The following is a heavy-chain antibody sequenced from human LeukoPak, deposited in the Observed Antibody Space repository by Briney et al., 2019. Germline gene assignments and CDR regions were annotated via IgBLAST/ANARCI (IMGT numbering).Heavy chain of an antibody. CDR1: GDSISSYF. CDR2: INDSGTT. CDR3: ARLPLGAFGEVLNFDS. V-gene: IGHV4-34*01. J-gene: IGHJ4*02. Sequence: SETLSLTCTVSGDSISSYFWTWIRKPPGKGLEWIGDINDSGTTKYNPTLKSRVTISIDTSKKQFSLKVKSVTAADTAVYYCARLPLGAFGEVLNFDSWGQGILVTVSS. D-gene: IGHD3-10*01.